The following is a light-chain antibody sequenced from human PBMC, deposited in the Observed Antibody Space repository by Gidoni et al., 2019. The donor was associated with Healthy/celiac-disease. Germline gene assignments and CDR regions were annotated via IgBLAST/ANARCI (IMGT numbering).Light chain of an antibody. Sequence: QSALTQPASVSGSPGQSITISCTGTSSDVGGYNHVSWYQQHPGNAPKLMIYEVSNRPSGVSNRFSGSKSGNTASLTIAGLQAEDEADYYCSSYTSSSTGVFGTGTKVTVL. CDR1: SSDVGGYNH. J-gene: IGLJ1*01. CDR2: EVS. CDR3: SSYTSSSTGV. V-gene: IGLV2-14*01.